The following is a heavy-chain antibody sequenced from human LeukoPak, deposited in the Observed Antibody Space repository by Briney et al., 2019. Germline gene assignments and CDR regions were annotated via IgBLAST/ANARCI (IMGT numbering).Heavy chain of an antibody. Sequence: ASVKVSCKASGGTFSSYAISWVRQAPGQGLEWMGRIIPILGVANYAQKFQGRVTITADKSTSTAYMELSSLRSEDTAVYYCARDLMDCYDSSGSNWFDPWGQGTLVTVSS. J-gene: IGHJ5*02. CDR2: IIPILGVA. D-gene: IGHD3-22*01. V-gene: IGHV1-69*04. CDR3: ARDLMDCYDSSGSNWFDP. CDR1: GGTFSSYA.